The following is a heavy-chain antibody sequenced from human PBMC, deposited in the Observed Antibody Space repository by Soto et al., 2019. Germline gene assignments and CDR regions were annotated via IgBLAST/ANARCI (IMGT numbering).Heavy chain of an antibody. CDR2: IIPIFGTV. Sequence: QVQLVQSGAEVKKPGSSVKVSCKASGGTFSNYPISWVRQAPGQGLEWMGGIIPIFGTVNYAQKFQGRVTITAAESTSTAYMELSSLRSEDTAVYYCARGNHRWLQLWYFDLWGRGTLVNVSS. CDR1: GGTFSNYP. D-gene: IGHD5-12*01. J-gene: IGHJ2*01. CDR3: ARGNHRWLQLWYFDL. V-gene: IGHV1-69*12.